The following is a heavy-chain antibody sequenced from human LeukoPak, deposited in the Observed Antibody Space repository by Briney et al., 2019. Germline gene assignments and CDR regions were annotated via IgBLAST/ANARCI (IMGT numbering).Heavy chain of an antibody. CDR1: GGSISSYY. CDR2: IYYSGST. D-gene: IGHD3-3*01. CDR3: ARDPYYGY. J-gene: IGHJ4*02. V-gene: IGHV4-59*01. Sequence: PSETLPLTCTVSGGSISSYYWSWIRQPPGKGLEWIGYIYYSGSTNYNPSLKSRVTISVDTSKNQFSLKLSSVTAADTAVYYCARDPYYGYWGQGTLVTVSS.